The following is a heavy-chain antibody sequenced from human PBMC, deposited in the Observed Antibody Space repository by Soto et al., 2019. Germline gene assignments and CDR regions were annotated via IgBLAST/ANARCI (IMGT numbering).Heavy chain of an antibody. V-gene: IGHV3-48*01. J-gene: IGHJ5*02. CDR2: ISSSSSTI. D-gene: IGHD3-3*01. Sequence: TFSSYSMNWVRQAPGKGLEWVSYISSSSSTIYYADSVKGRFTISRDNAKNSLYLQMNSLRAEDTAVYYCARAAYYDFWSGYYYWFGPWGQGTLVTAPQ. CDR3: ARAAYYDFWSGYYYWFGP. CDR1: TFSSYS.